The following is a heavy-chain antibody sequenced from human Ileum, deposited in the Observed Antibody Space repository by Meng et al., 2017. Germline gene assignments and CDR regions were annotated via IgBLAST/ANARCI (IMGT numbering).Heavy chain of an antibody. V-gene: IGHV4-34*01. CDR3: ARVYFRGDSRDSCGLSH. CDR2: ISHYGKT. Sequence: VHFHQGGQVFLTPWETLCLTWAVIGESPNAHWWSWIRQTPGKGLEWIGEISHYGKTNYNPSLKSRVMISLDTSRDQFSLRLTSVTAADAAVYYCARVYFRGDSRDSCGLSHWGQGTLVTVSS. CDR1: GESPNAHW. D-gene: IGHD3-22*01. J-gene: IGHJ1*01.